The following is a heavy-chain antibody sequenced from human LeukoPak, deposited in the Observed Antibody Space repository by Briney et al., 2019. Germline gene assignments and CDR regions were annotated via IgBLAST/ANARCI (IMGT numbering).Heavy chain of an antibody. CDR1: GFTFSSYA. CDR2: ISGSGGST. Sequence: GGSLRLSCAASGFTFSSYAMSWVRQAPGKGLEWVSAISGSGGSTYYADSVKGRFTISRDDSKNTLYLQMNSLRAEDTAVYYCAKLYCGGDCYSFNWFDPWGQGTLVTVSS. D-gene: IGHD2-21*01. CDR3: AKLYCGGDCYSFNWFDP. J-gene: IGHJ5*02. V-gene: IGHV3-23*01.